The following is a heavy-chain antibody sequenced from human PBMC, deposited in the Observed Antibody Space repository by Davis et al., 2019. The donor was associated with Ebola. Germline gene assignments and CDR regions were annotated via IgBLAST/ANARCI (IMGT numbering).Heavy chain of an antibody. J-gene: IGHJ2*01. D-gene: IGHD3-10*01. CDR2: ISSSSSYI. V-gene: IGHV3-21*01. CDR3: ARGFLWFGETAYWCFDL. CDR1: GFTFSSYS. Sequence: GESLKISCAASGFTFSSYSMNWVRQAPGKGLEWVSSISSSSSYIYYADSVKGRFTISRDNAKNSLYLQMNSLRAEDTAVYYCARGFLWFGETAYWCFDLWGRGTLVTVSS.